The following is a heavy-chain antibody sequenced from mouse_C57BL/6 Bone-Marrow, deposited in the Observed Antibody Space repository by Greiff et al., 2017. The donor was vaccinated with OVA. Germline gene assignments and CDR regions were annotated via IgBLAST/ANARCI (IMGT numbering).Heavy chain of an antibody. CDR2: IDPNSGGT. J-gene: IGHJ4*01. D-gene: IGHD2-1*01. CDR1: GYTFTSYW. CDR3: ARRSGIYYGNLLAMDY. V-gene: IGHV1-72*01. Sequence: QVQLQQSGAELVKPGASVKLSCKASGYTFTSYWMHWVKQRPGRGLEWIGRIDPNSGGTKYNEKFKSKATLTVDKPSSTAYMQFSSLTSEDSAVYYCARRSGIYYGNLLAMDYWGQGTSVTVSS.